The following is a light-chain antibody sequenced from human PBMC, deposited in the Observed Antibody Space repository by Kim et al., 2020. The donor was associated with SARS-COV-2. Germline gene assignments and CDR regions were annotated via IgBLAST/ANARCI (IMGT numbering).Light chain of an antibody. Sequence: ESVLTQSPGTLSLSPGERATLSCRASQSVTSSYLAWYQQKPGQPPRLLIYGASNRATGIPDRFSGSGSGTDFTLTISRLESEDLAVYYCQQYGTSLRTFGQGTKVDIK. V-gene: IGKV3-20*01. CDR3: QQYGTSLRT. J-gene: IGKJ1*01. CDR2: GAS. CDR1: QSVTSSY.